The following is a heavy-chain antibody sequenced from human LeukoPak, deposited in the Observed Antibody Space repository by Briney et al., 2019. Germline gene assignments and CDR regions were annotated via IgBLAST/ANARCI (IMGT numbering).Heavy chain of an antibody. CDR2: ISGSGGST. CDR1: GYTFSSYA. D-gene: IGHD6-19*01. J-gene: IGHJ4*02. V-gene: IGHV3-23*01. CDR3: AEISSDWGFDY. Sequence: GGSLRLSCAASGYTFSSYAMSWVRQAPGKGLEWVSAISGSGGSTYYADSVKGRFTISRDNSKNTLYLQMNSLRAEDMAVYYCAEISSDWGFDYWGQGTLVTVSS.